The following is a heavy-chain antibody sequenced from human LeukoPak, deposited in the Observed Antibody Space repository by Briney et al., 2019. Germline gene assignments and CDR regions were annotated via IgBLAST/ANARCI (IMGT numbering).Heavy chain of an antibody. CDR2: IYSSGTT. CDR1: GGSINTHY. Sequence: SETLSLTCSVSGGSINTHYWSWIRQPPGMGLEWIGYIYSSGTTAYNPSLKSRVAISLDMSKNQFSLRLNSVTAPDTAVYYCARTDRSGYFDYWGQGIRVTVSS. V-gene: IGHV4-59*11. CDR3: ARTDRSGYFDY. D-gene: IGHD5-12*01. J-gene: IGHJ4*02.